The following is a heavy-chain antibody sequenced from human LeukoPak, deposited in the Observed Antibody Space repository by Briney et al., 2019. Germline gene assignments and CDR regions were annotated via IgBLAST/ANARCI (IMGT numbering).Heavy chain of an antibody. CDR3: ARRGDILTDYAFDY. Sequence: SETLSLTCTVSGGSITSNSHHWDWIRQAPGKGLEWIGNIYYSGTTSYNPSLQSRVSISVDTSKNQFSLRLSSVTAADTAVYYCARRGDILTDYAFDYWGHGTLVTVSS. D-gene: IGHD3-9*01. CDR2: IYYSGTT. J-gene: IGHJ4*01. V-gene: IGHV4-39*01. CDR1: GGSITSNSHH.